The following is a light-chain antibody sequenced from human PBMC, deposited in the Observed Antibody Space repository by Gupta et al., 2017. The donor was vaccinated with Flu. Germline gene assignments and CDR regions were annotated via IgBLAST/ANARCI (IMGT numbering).Light chain of an antibody. Sequence: DIVMTQSPLFLPVTPGESASIPCRFSQSLLHSNGYNYLDWYLQKPGQSPQLLIYLGSNRASGVPDRFSGSGSGTDFTLKISRVEAEDVGVYYGMQALQTPPWTFGQGTKVEIK. CDR2: LGS. CDR1: QSLLHSNGYNY. CDR3: MQALQTPPWT. V-gene: IGKV2-28*01. J-gene: IGKJ1*01.